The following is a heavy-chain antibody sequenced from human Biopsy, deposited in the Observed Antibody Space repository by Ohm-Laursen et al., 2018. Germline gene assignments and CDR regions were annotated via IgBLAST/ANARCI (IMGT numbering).Heavy chain of an antibody. CDR2: IYYSGNT. V-gene: IGHV4-39*01. CDR1: SGSIRTGDYY. D-gene: IGHD3-3*01. J-gene: IGHJ4*02. Sequence: SETLSLTCTVSSGSIRTGDYYWTWIRQSPGKGLEWIGNIYYSGNTDYSPSLKSRVTISVDTSNNQFSLKLRSVTAADTAVYYCARQVDFWSGYVDYWGQGTLVAVSS. CDR3: ARQVDFWSGYVDY.